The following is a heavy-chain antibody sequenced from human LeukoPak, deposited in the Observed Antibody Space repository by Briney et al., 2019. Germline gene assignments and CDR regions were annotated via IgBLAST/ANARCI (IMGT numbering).Heavy chain of an antibody. CDR1: GGSFSGYY. CDR2: INHSGST. J-gene: IGHJ4*02. CDR3: ARQYGSANDWYHFDY. V-gene: IGHV4-34*01. Sequence: SETLSLTCAVYGGSFSGYYWSWIRQPPGKGLEWIGEINHSGSTNYNPSLKSRVTISVDTSKNQFSLKLSSVTATDTGIYYCARQYGSANDWYHFDYWGQGILVTVSS. D-gene: IGHD3-9*01.